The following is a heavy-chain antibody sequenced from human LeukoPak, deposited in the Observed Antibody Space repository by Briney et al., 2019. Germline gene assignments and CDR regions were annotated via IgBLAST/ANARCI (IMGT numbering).Heavy chain of an antibody. V-gene: IGHV3-15*01. CDR3: TTDPRH. CDR2: IKNKGDGGTT. J-gene: IGHJ4*02. Sequence: PGGSLRLSCTASGFTFKDFWMSWARQAPGKGLEWIGRIKNKGDGGTTDYIAPVKGRFTISRDDSKNRLYLQMNNLKNEDTAVYYCTTDPRHWGQGTLVTVSS. CDR1: GFTFKDFW.